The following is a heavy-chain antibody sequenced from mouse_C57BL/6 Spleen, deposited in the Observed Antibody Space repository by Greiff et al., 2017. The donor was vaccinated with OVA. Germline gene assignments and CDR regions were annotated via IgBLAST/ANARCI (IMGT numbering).Heavy chain of an antibody. CDR2: INPSNGGT. CDR3: AMGVYGNYGSYYAMDY. Sequence: QVQLQQPGTDLVKPGASVKLSCKASGYTFTSYWMHWVKQRPGQGLEWIGNINPSNGGTNYNEKFKSKATLTVDKSSSTAYMQLSSLTSEDSAVYYGAMGVYGNYGSYYAMDYWGQGTSVTVSS. D-gene: IGHD2-1*01. V-gene: IGHV1-53*01. J-gene: IGHJ4*01. CDR1: GYTFTSYW.